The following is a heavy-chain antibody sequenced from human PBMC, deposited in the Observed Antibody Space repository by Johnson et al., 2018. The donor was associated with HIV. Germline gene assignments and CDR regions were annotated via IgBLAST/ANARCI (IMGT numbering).Heavy chain of an antibody. CDR1: GFTFDDYG. V-gene: IGHV3-20*04. CDR2: INWNGGST. Sequence: VQVLESGGDLVQPGGSLRLSCAASGFTFDDYGMSWVRQAPGKGLEWVSGINWNGGSTGYEELVKVRFTISRDNAKNSLYLQMNSLRAEDTALYCCARDRDYDFWSRDAFDIWGQGTMVTVSS. CDR3: ARDRDYDFWSRDAFDI. J-gene: IGHJ3*02. D-gene: IGHD3-3*01.